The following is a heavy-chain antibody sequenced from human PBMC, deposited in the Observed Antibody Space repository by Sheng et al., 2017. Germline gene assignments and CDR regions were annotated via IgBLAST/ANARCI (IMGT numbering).Heavy chain of an antibody. Sequence: EVQLVESGGGLVQPGRSLRLSCAASGFTFDDYAMHWVRQAPGKGLEWVSGISWNSGSIGYADSVKGRFTISRDNAKNSLYLQMNSLRAEDMALYYCAKDIYSGWPHGGAFDIWGQGTMVTVSS. CDR1: GFTFDDYA. CDR2: ISWNSGSI. D-gene: IGHD6-19*01. V-gene: IGHV3-9*03. J-gene: IGHJ3*02. CDR3: AKDIYSGWPHGGAFDI.